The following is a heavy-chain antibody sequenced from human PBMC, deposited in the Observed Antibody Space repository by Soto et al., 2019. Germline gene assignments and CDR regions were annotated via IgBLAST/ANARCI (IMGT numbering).Heavy chain of an antibody. Sequence: GGSLRLSCAASGFTFSSYGMHWVRQAPGKGLEWVAVIWYDGSNKYYADSVKGRFTISRDNSKNTLYLQMNSLRAEDTAVYYCARGYSGYDLEDWFDPWGQGTLVTVSS. CDR2: IWYDGSNK. D-gene: IGHD5-12*01. V-gene: IGHV3-33*01. CDR1: GFTFSSYG. CDR3: ARGYSGYDLEDWFDP. J-gene: IGHJ5*02.